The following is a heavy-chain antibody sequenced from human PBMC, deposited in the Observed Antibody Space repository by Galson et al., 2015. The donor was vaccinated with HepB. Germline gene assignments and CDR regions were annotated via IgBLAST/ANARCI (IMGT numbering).Heavy chain of an antibody. V-gene: IGHV3-30*02. CDR2: IRYDGSNK. CDR3: AKDYGRVDSDILTGTIDY. J-gene: IGHJ4*02. Sequence: SLRLSCAASGFTFSSYGMYWVRQAPGKGLEWVAFIRYDGSNKYYADSVKGRFTISRDNSKNTLYLQMNSLRAEDTAVYYCAKDYGRVDSDILTGTIDYWGQGTLVTVSS. D-gene: IGHD3-9*01. CDR1: GFTFSSYG.